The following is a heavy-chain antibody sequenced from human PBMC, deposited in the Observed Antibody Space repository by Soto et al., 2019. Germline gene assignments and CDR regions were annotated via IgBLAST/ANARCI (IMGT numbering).Heavy chain of an antibody. J-gene: IGHJ4*02. CDR1: GYTFTSYG. V-gene: IGHV1-18*01. D-gene: IGHD3-10*01. Sequence: QVQLVQSGTEVKKPGASVKVSCKASGYTFTSYGISWVRQAPGQGLEWMGWISAYNGNTNYAQKLQGRVTMTTDTSTSTAYMELRSLRSDDTAVYYCARDTMQGMVRGVNYYFDYWGQGTLVTVSS. CDR3: ARDTMQGMVRGVNYYFDY. CDR2: ISAYNGNT.